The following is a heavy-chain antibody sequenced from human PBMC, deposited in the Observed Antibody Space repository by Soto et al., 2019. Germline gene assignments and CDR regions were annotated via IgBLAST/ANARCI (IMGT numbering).Heavy chain of an antibody. CDR3: AKHLSIAALRDEYYWDS. CDR1: GYSFTSYW. V-gene: IGHV5-51*01. J-gene: IGHJ6*04. Sequence: GESLKISCKGSGYSFTSYWIGWVRQMPGKGLEWMGIIYPGDSDTRYSPSFQGQVTISADKSISTAYLQWSSLKASDTAMYYWAKHLSIAALRDEYYWDSWGKGTTGTSSS. CDR2: IYPGDSDT. D-gene: IGHD6-6*01.